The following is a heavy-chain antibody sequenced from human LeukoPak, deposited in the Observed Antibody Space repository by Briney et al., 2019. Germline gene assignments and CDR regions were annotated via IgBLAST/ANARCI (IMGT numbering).Heavy chain of an antibody. CDR3: ARVGYYGSGSYYNPSYYYYGMDV. V-gene: IGHV1-69*04. D-gene: IGHD3-10*01. CDR2: IIPILGIA. Sequence: GSSVKVSCKASGGTFSSYAISWVRQAPGRGLEWMGRIIPILGIANYAQKFQGRVTITADKSTSTAYMELSSLRSEDTAVYYCARVGYYGSGSYYNPSYYYYGMDVWGQGTTVTVSS. J-gene: IGHJ6*02. CDR1: GGTFSSYA.